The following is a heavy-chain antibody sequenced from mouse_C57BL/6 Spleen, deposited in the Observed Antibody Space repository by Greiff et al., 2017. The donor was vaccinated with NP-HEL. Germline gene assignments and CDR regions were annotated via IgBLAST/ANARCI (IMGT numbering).Heavy chain of an antibody. Sequence: VNVVESGPGLVQPSQSLSITCTVSGFSLTSYGVHWVRQSPGKGLEWLGVIWRGGSTDYNAAFMSRLSITTDNSKSQVVFKMNSLQADDTAIYYCAKMDDGYPGYFDYWGQGTTLTVSS. CDR3: AKMDDGYPGYFDY. J-gene: IGHJ2*01. D-gene: IGHD2-3*01. CDR2: IWRGGST. CDR1: GFSLTSYG. V-gene: IGHV2-5*01.